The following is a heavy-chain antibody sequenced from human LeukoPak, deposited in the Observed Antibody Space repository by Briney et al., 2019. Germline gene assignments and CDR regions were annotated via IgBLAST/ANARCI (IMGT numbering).Heavy chain of an antibody. J-gene: IGHJ3*01. V-gene: IGHV3-64*01. D-gene: IGHD2-21*02. CDR3: AREGDSNAFDL. CDR1: GFTFGSSA. CDR2: ISSNGGST. Sequence: AGGSLRLSCAASGFTFGSSAIHWVRQAPGKGLEYVSAISSNGGSTYYANSVKGRFTISRDSSKNTLYLQMGSLRAEDMAVYYCAREGDSNAFDLWGQGTMVTVSS.